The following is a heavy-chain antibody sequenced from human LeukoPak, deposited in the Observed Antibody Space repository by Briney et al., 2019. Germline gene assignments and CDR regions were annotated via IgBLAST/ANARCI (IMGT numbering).Heavy chain of an antibody. CDR1: GYTFTGYY. Sequence: ASVKVSCKASGYTFTGYYMHWVRQAPGQGLEWMGWINPNSGGTNYAQKFQGRVTMTRDTSISTAYMELSRLRSEDTAVYYCARGRVGATPFDAFDIWGQGTMVTVSS. CDR3: ARGRVGATPFDAFDI. D-gene: IGHD1-26*01. V-gene: IGHV1-2*02. CDR2: INPNSGGT. J-gene: IGHJ3*02.